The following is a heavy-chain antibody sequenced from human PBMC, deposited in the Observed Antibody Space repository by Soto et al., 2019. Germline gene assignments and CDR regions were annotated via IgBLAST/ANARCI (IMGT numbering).Heavy chain of an antibody. J-gene: IGHJ4*02. V-gene: IGHV1-18*01. CDR1: GYTFSNFG. CDR2: INPYNGNT. Sequence: QVQLVQSGVEVKKPGASVKVSCKASGYTFSNFGITWVRQAPGQGLEWMGWINPYNGNTNSAQKVQGRVTMTTDTSTSTAHMELRSLRSDDPAVYYCARGMTPDYFDYWGQGTLVTVSS. CDR3: ARGMTPDYFDY.